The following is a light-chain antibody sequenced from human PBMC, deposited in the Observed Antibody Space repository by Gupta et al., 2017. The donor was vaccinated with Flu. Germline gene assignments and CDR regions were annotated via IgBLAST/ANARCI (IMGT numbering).Light chain of an antibody. Sequence: DGQMTQSPSSLSASVGDRVTITCRASQSISSYLNWYQQKPGKAPKLLIYATSSLQSGVPSRFSGSGSGTDFTLTISSLQPEDFATYYCQQSYSTPTFGQGTKVEIK. CDR1: QSISSY. V-gene: IGKV1-39*01. CDR2: ATS. J-gene: IGKJ1*01. CDR3: QQSYSTPT.